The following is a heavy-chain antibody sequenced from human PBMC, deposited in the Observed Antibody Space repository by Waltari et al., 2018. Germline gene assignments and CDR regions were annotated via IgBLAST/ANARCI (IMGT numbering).Heavy chain of an antibody. CDR2: IYYSGST. J-gene: IGHJ4*02. V-gene: IGHV4-59*01. D-gene: IGHD4-17*01. Sequence: QVQLQESGPGLVKPSETLSLTCTVPGGSISSYYSSWIRQPPGKGLEWIGYIYYSGSTNYNPSLKSRVTISVDTSKNQFSLKLSSVTAADTAVYYCARAGYGDYIDYWGQGTLVTVSS. CDR3: ARAGYGDYIDY. CDR1: GGSISSYY.